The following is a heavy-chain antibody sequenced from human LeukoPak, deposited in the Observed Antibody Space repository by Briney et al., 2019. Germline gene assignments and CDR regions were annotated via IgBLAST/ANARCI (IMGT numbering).Heavy chain of an antibody. CDR2: IYYSGST. CDR3: ARDRYSSPIPYYFDY. D-gene: IGHD6-13*01. Sequence: PSETLSLTRSVSGASISRSPYCGGWIRQPPGKGLEWIGYIYYSGSTYYNPSLKSRVTISVDTSKNQFSLKLSSVTAADTAVYYCARDRYSSPIPYYFDYWGQGTLVTVSS. J-gene: IGHJ4*02. CDR1: GASISRSPYC. V-gene: IGHV4-39*07.